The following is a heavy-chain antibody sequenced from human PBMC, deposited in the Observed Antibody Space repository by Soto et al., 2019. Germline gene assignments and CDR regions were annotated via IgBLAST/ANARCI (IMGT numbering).Heavy chain of an antibody. D-gene: IGHD3-3*01. V-gene: IGHV1-8*01. Sequence: ASVKVSCKASGYTFTSYDINWVRQATGQGLEWMGWMNPNSGNTGYAQKFQGRVTMTRNTSISTAYMELSSLRSEDTAVHYCARVRITIFGVVIPFDPWGQGTLVTVSS. CDR1: GYTFTSYD. CDR3: ARVRITIFGVVIPFDP. J-gene: IGHJ5*02. CDR2: MNPNSGNT.